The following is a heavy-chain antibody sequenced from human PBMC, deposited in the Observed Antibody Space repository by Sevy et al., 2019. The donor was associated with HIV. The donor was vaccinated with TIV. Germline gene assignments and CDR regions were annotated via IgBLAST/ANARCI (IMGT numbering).Heavy chain of an antibody. D-gene: IGHD3-10*01. J-gene: IGHJ6*02. CDR1: GYTFTSYG. CDR3: ARDLFGTVLLWFGESSGGMDV. CDR2: ISAYNGNT. Sequence: ASVKVSCKASGYTFTSYGISWVRQAPGQGLEWMGWISAYNGNTNYALKLQGRVTMTTDTSTSTAYMELRSLRSDDTAVYYCARDLFGTVLLWFGESSGGMDVWGQGTTVTVSS. V-gene: IGHV1-18*04.